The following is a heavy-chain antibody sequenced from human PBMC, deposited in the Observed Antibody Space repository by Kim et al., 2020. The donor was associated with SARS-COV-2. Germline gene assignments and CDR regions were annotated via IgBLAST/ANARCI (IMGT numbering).Heavy chain of an antibody. J-gene: IGHJ6*03. V-gene: IGHV4-59*01. CDR2: IYYSGST. CDR1: GGSISSYY. Sequence: SETLSLTCTVSGGSISSYYWSWIRQPPGKGLEWIGYIYYSGSTNYNPSLKSRVTISVDTSKNQFSLKLSSVTAADTAVYYCARVTYCSSTSCLPWSYYYYYMDVWGKGTTVTVSS. CDR3: ARVTYCSSTSCLPWSYYYYYMDV. D-gene: IGHD2-2*01.